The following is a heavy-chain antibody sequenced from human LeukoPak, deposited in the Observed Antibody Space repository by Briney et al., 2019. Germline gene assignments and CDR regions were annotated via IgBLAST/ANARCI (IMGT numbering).Heavy chain of an antibody. V-gene: IGHV4-59*08. CDR1: GGSISSYY. Sequence: SETLSLTCTVSGGSISSYYWSWIRQPPGKGLEWIGHIYYSGSTNYNPSLKSRVTISVDTSKNQFSLKPSSVTAADTAVYYCARHSAPTMVRGVNYYYYYMDVWGKGTTVTVSS. J-gene: IGHJ6*03. CDR3: ARHSAPTMVRGVNYYYYYMDV. D-gene: IGHD3-10*01. CDR2: IYYSGST.